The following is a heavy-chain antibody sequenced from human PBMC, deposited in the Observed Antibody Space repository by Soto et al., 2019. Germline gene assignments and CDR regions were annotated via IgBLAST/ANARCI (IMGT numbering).Heavy chain of an antibody. CDR2: ISSSSSYI. CDR1: GFTFSSYS. CDR3: ARENPLTPYGDYEVGWFDP. Sequence: GGSLRLSCAASGFTFSSYSMNWVRQAPGKGLEWVSSISSSSSYIYYADSVKGRFTISRDNAKNSLYLQMNSLRAEDTAVYYCARENPLTPYGDYEVGWFDPWGQGTLVTVSS. J-gene: IGHJ5*02. D-gene: IGHD4-17*01. V-gene: IGHV3-21*01.